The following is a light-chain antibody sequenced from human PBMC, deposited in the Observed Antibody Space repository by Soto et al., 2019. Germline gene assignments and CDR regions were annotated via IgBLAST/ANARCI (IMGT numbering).Light chain of an antibody. Sequence: QSALTQPASVSGSPGQSITISCTGTSSDVGGYKYVSWYQQHPGKAPKLMIDEVTNRPSGVSNRFSGSKSGHTASLTISGLQASDEAHYYCHAYSASSPHWVFGGGTQFTVL. CDR1: SSDVGGYKY. CDR3: HAYSASSPHWV. CDR2: EVT. V-gene: IGLV2-14*01. J-gene: IGLJ3*02.